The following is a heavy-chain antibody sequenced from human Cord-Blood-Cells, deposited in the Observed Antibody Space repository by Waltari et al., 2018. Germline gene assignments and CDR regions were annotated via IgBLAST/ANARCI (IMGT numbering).Heavy chain of an antibody. CDR1: GYSFTSYW. V-gene: IGHV5-51*01. D-gene: IGHD4-4*01. Sequence: EVQLVQSGAEVKKPGESLKISCKGSGYSFTSYWIGWVRQMPGKGLEWMGIIYPGDSDTRYSPSFQGQFTISADNSISTAYLQWSSLKASDTAMYYCARTYPDLTVKVHWYFDLWGRGTLVTVSS. J-gene: IGHJ2*01. CDR2: IYPGDSDT. CDR3: ARTYPDLTVKVHWYFDL.